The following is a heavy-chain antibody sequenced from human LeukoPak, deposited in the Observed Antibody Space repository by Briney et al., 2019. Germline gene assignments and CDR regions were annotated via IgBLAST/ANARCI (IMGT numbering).Heavy chain of an antibody. D-gene: IGHD1-1*01. Sequence: PSETLSLTCAVYGGSFSGYYWSWIRQPPGKGPEWIGEINHSGSTNYNPSLKSRVTISVDTSKNQFSLKLSSVTAADTAVYYCARKPGTTRGAFDIWGQGTMVTVSS. J-gene: IGHJ3*02. CDR2: INHSGST. CDR1: GGSFSGYY. V-gene: IGHV4-34*01. CDR3: ARKPGTTRGAFDI.